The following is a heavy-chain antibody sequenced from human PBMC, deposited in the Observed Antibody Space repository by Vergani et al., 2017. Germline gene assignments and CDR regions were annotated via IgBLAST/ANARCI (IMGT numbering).Heavy chain of an antibody. CDR1: GFTFNQYG. Sequence: QVQLVESGGGVVQPGRSLRLSCAASGFTFNQYGMHWVRHAPVKGLEWVAVTWYDGNNKQYADSVKGRFTISRDNSKSTMYLQMNSLRDEDTAVYYCARDLAYCHEGSCALWGQGSVVTVSS. V-gene: IGHV3-33*01. J-gene: IGHJ4*02. CDR3: ARDLAYCHEGSCAL. CDR2: TWYDGNNK. D-gene: IGHD2-15*01.